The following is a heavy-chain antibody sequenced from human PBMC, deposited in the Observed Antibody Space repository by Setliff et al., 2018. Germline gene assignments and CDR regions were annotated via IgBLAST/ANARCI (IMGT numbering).Heavy chain of an antibody. V-gene: IGHV3-74*01. J-gene: IGHJ6*03. D-gene: IGHD3-3*01. CDR3: ARDGGLLQFLEWSRSYMDV. CDR1: GFTFSSYW. CDR2: INSDGSST. Sequence: PGGSLRLSCAASGFTFSSYWMHWVRQAPGKGLVWVSRINSDGSSTSYADSVKGRFTTSRDNTKNTLYLQMNSLRAEDTAVYYCARDGGLLQFLEWSRSYMDVWGKGTTVTVSS.